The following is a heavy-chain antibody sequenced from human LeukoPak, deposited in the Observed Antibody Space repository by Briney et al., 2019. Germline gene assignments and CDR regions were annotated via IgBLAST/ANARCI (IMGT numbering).Heavy chain of an antibody. V-gene: IGHV3-53*01. CDR3: TTDETYYYGSGSYRHFDY. D-gene: IGHD3-10*01. Sequence: GGFLRLSCAASGFTVSSSYMSWVRQAPGKGLEWVSVIYSGGSTYYADSVKGRFTISRDDSKNTLYLQMNSLKTEDTAVYYCTTDETYYYGSGSYRHFDYWGQGTLVTVSS. CDR1: GFTVSSSY. CDR2: IYSGGST. J-gene: IGHJ4*02.